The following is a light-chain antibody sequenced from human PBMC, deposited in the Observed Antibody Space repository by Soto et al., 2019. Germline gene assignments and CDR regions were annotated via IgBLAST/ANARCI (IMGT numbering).Light chain of an antibody. CDR3: SSYGGDNDYV. CDR2: EVS. Sequence: QSALTQPPSASGSPGQSVTISCTGTSSDVGGYNYVSWYQQHPGKAPKLMIYEVSKRPSGVPDRFSGSKSDNTASLTVSGLQAEDEADYYCSSYGGDNDYVFGTGTKLTVL. J-gene: IGLJ1*01. V-gene: IGLV2-8*01. CDR1: SSDVGGYNY.